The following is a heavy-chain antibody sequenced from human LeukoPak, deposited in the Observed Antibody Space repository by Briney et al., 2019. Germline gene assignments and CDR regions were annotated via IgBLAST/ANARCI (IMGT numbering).Heavy chain of an antibody. CDR3: AVGWDGVRSFAY. CDR2: ISSSGGTI. J-gene: IGHJ4*02. Sequence: PGGSLRLSCAASGFTFSSYEMNWVRQAPGKGLEWVSYISSSGGTIYYADSVKGRFTISRDNAKNSLYMQMNSLRVEDTAVYYCAVGWDGVRSFAYWGQGTLVTVSS. CDR1: GFTFSSYE. D-gene: IGHD3-3*01. V-gene: IGHV3-48*03.